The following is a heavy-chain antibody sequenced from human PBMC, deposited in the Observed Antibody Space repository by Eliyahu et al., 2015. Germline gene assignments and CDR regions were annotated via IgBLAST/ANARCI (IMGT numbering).Heavy chain of an antibody. D-gene: IGHD2-15*01. CDR1: GXSISSGGYY. CDR2: IYYSGST. V-gene: IGHV4-31*02. Sequence: QVQLQESGPGLLKPSQTLSLXXTXXGXSISSGGYYWSWIRQHPGKGLEWIGYIYYSGSTYYNPSLKSRVTISVDTSKNQFSLKLSSVTAADTAVYYCARVVVVAATLDYWGQGTLVTVSS. J-gene: IGHJ4*02. CDR3: ARVVVVAATLDY.